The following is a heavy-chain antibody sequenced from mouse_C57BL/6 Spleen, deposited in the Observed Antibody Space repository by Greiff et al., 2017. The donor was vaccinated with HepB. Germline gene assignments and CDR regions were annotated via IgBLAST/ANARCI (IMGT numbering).Heavy chain of an antibody. Sequence: QVQLQQSGAQLVRPGASVTLSCKASGYTFTDYEMHWVKQTPVHGLEWIGAIDPETGGTAYDQKFKGKAILTADKSSSTAYMELRSLTSEDSAVYYCTRLWYYFDYWGQGTTLTVSS. CDR3: TRLWYYFDY. D-gene: IGHD1-1*02. CDR2: IDPETGGT. V-gene: IGHV1-15*01. CDR1: GYTFTDYE. J-gene: IGHJ2*01.